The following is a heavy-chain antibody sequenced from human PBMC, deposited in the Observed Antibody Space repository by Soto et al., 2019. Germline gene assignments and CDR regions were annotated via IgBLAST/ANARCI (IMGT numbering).Heavy chain of an antibody. D-gene: IGHD4-17*01. CDR2: IIPIFGTA. Sequence: QVQLVQSGAEVKKPGSSVKVSCKASGGTFSSYAISWVRQAPGQGLEWMGGIIPIFGTANYAQKFQGRVTITADESTSTADMELSSLRSEATAVYYCARDVIPHGDVDAFDIWGQGTMVTVSS. CDR1: GGTFSSYA. V-gene: IGHV1-69*12. J-gene: IGHJ3*02. CDR3: ARDVIPHGDVDAFDI.